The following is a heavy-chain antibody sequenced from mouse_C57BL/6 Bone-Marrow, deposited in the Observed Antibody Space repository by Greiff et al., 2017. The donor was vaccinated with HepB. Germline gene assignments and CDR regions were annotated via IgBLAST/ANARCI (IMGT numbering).Heavy chain of an antibody. D-gene: IGHD1-1*01. CDR2: IYPGSGST. Sequence: QVQLQQPGAELVKPGASVKMSCKASGYTFTSYWITWVKQRPGQGLEWIGDIYPGSGSTNYNEKFKSKATLTVDTSSSTAYVQLSSLTSEDSAVYYCVFYYYGSSYSAYWGQGTLVTVSA. CDR3: VFYYYGSSYSAY. J-gene: IGHJ3*01. CDR1: GYTFTSYW. V-gene: IGHV1-55*01.